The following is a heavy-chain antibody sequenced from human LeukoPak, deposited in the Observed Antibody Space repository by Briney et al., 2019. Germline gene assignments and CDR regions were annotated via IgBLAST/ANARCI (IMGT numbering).Heavy chain of an antibody. V-gene: IGHV4-38-2*02. Sequence: SETLSLTCAVSGYSISSGYQWAWIRQPPGKTLEWIGSIFHTGSAHYNPSLKSRVTMSTDTSTNHFSLRLSSVTAADTALYYCARDPRWLTPDCTSTSCYENYFDPWGQGILVTVSS. J-gene: IGHJ5*02. D-gene: IGHD2-2*01. CDR2: IFHTGSA. CDR3: ARDPRWLTPDCTSTSCYENYFDP. CDR1: GYSISSGYQ.